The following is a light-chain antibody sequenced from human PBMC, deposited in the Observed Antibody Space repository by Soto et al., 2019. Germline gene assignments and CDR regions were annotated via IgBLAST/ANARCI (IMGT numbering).Light chain of an antibody. CDR3: GTWDSSLSAGV. J-gene: IGLJ2*01. CDR1: SSNIGNSY. V-gene: IGLV1-51*01. CDR2: DNN. Sequence: QSVLTQPPSMSAAPGQKVTISRSGSSSNIGNSYVSWYQQLPGTAPKLLIYDNNERPSGIPDRFSGSKSGTSATLGITGLQTGDEADYYCGTWDSSLSAGVFGGGTKLTVL.